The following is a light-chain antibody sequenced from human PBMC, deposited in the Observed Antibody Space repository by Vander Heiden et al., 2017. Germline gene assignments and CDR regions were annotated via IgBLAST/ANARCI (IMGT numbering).Light chain of an antibody. CDR1: QSINSY. CDR2: AAS. J-gene: IGKJ3*01. Sequence: IQMTQSPSPLFASVGDRVTITCRASQSINSYLNWYQQKPGKAPNLLIYAASSLQSGVPSRFSGSGSGTDFTLTISSLQPEDFALYYCQQGDITPFTFGHGTKVDI. CDR3: QQGDITPFT. V-gene: IGKV1-39*01.